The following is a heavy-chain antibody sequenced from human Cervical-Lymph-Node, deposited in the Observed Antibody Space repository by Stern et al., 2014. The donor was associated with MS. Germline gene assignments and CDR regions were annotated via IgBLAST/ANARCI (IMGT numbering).Heavy chain of an antibody. CDR3: ARDGIQLWLSIAFDY. Sequence: QVQLVQSGAEVKKPGASVKVSCKASGYTFTSYYMHWVRQAPGQGLELMGIINPSGGSTSYAQKFQGRVTMTRDTSTSTVYMELSSLRSEDTAVYYCARDGIQLWLSIAFDYWGQGTLVTVSS. D-gene: IGHD5-18*01. CDR2: INPSGGST. CDR1: GYTFTSYY. V-gene: IGHV1-46*01. J-gene: IGHJ4*02.